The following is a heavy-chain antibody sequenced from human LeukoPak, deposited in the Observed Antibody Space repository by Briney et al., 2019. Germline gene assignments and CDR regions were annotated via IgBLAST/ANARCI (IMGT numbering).Heavy chain of an antibody. D-gene: IGHD5-24*01. CDR2: IYTSGST. J-gene: IGHJ3*02. Sequence: SETLSLTCTVSGGSISSGSYYWSWIRQPAGKGLEWIGRIYTSGSTNYNPSLKSRVTISVDTSKNQFSLKLSSVTAADTAVYYCARVNGSPDAFDIWGQGTMVTVSS. V-gene: IGHV4-61*02. CDR3: ARVNGSPDAFDI. CDR1: GGSISSGSYY.